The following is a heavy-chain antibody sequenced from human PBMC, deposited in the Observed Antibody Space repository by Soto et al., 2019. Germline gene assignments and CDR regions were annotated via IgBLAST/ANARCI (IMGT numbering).Heavy chain of an antibody. J-gene: IGHJ4*02. CDR3: ARDSVAYGGGGSGNGPAEDF. V-gene: IGHV1-18*01. Sequence: ASVNVSCKASGYTFTSYGISWVRQAPGQGLEWMGWISAYNGNTNYAQKLQGRVTMTTDTSTSTAYMELRSLRSDDTAVYYCARDSVAYGGGGSGNGPAEDFWAKGTLVTVSS. CDR2: ISAYNGNT. D-gene: IGHD2-21*01. CDR1: GYTFTSYG.